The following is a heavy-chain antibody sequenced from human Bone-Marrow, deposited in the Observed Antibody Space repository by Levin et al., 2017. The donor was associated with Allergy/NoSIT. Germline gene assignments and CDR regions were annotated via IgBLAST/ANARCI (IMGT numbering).Heavy chain of an antibody. J-gene: IGHJ4*02. CDR2: IRGSDDST. Sequence: GGSLRLSCAVSGFNFHAYGMTWVRQAPGKGLEWVSTIRGSDDSTYYRDSVKGRFIVSRDSSEDTLYLDMHSLRAEDTALYYCATFDYSSYGYCFDYWGQGTPVTVSS. CDR3: ATFDYSSYGYCFDY. CDR1: GFNFHAYG. D-gene: IGHD4-11*01. V-gene: IGHV3-23*01.